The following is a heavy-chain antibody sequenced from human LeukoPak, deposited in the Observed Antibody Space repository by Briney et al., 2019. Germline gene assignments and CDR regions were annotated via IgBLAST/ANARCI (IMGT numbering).Heavy chain of an antibody. Sequence: SETLSLTCAVYGGSFSGYYWSWIRQPPGKRLEWIGEINHSGSTNYNPSLKSRVTISVDTSKNQFSLKLSSVTAADTAVYYCAREVATILYYFDYWGQGTLVTVSS. D-gene: IGHD5-24*01. CDR3: AREVATILYYFDY. CDR1: GGSFSGYY. CDR2: INHSGST. V-gene: IGHV4-34*01. J-gene: IGHJ4*02.